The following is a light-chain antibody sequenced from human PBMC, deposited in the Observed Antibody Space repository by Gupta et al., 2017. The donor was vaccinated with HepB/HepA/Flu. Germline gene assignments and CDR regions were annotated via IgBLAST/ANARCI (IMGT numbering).Light chain of an antibody. CDR1: WSNIGDNT. CDR3: AAWDDSLNGLV. J-gene: IGLJ3*02. Sequence: QSVVTQPPSVSEAPRQRVTISCSGSWSNIGDNTVNWYQQLPGKAPKLLIYYDDLLPSGVSERFSGSKSGTSASLNISGLQSEDEADYYCAAWDDSLNGLVFGGGTKLTVL. V-gene: IGLV1-36*01. CDR2: YDD.